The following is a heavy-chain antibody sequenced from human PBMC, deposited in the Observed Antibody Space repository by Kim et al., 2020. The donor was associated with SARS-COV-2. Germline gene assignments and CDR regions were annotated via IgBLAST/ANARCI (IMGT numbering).Heavy chain of an antibody. J-gene: IGHJ4*02. D-gene: IGHD2-21*02. CDR1: GGTFSSYA. CDR2: IIPIFGTA. CDR3: ARDSGGNSLLDYYFDY. V-gene: IGHV1-69*13. Sequence: SVKVSCKASGGTFSSYAISWVRQAPGQGLEWMGGIIPIFGTANYAQKFQGRVTITADESTSTAYMELSSLRSEDTAVYYCARDSGGNSLLDYYFDYWGQGTLVTVSS.